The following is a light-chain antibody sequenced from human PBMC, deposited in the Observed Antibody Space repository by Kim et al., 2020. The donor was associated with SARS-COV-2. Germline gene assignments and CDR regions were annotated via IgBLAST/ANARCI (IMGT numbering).Light chain of an antibody. V-gene: IGKV3-20*01. CDR3: QQYGRT. CDR2: CAS. CDR1: QTVTSIY. Sequence: LSLSPGESATLSCRASQTVTSIYLALYPQKPGQSPRLLIYCASTRATGIPDRFSGSGSGTDFTLTISRLEPEDVAVYYCQQYGRTFGQGTKVDIK. J-gene: IGKJ1*01.